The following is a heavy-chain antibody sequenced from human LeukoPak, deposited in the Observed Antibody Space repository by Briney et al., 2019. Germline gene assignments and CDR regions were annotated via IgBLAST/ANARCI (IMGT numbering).Heavy chain of an antibody. V-gene: IGHV4-39*02. CDR3: ARSSGTGTFSY. Sequence: PSETLSLTCTVSGDSISRSTYYWAWIRQPPGKGLEWIGSVYYGRSPYFNPSLESRATISVDTSKDHFSLKMSSVTAADTAVYYCARSSGTGTFSYWGQGTLVTVSS. CDR2: VYYGRSP. D-gene: IGHD6-25*01. CDR1: GDSISRSTYY. J-gene: IGHJ4*02.